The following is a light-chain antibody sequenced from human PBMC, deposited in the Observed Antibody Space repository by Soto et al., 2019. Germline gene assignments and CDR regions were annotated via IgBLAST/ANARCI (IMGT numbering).Light chain of an antibody. CDR1: QTISSW. J-gene: IGKJ1*01. CDR3: QQYNSYRA. CDR2: KAS. V-gene: IGKV1-5*03. Sequence: DIQMTQSPSTLSASVGDRVTITCRASQTISSWLAWYQQKPGKAPKLLIYKASSLVIGVPSRFTVSGSGTEFPLPISSLQPDDAATYYCQQYNSYRAFGQGTKVDIK.